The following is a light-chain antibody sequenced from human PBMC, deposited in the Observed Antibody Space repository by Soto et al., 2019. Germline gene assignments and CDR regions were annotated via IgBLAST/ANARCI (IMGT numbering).Light chain of an antibody. CDR2: EVS. Sequence: QSALTQPASVSGSPGQSITISCTGTSSDVGTYNYVSWYQQHPGKAPKLMIYEVSNRPSGVSNRFSGSKSGNTASLTISGLQAEDEADYYCTSYTSSNPLGVFGGGTKLTVL. J-gene: IGLJ2*01. CDR3: TSYTSSNPLGV. V-gene: IGLV2-14*01. CDR1: SSDVGTYNY.